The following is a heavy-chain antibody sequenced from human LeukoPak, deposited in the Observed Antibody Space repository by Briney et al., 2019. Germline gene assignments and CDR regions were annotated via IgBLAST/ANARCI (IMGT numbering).Heavy chain of an antibody. V-gene: IGHV3-21*01. D-gene: IGHD3-10*01. J-gene: IGHJ4*02. CDR1: GFTFSSFS. CDR2: ISSASSYI. Sequence: GGSLRLSCAASGFTFSSFSMNWVRQAPGKGLEWVSSISSASSYIYYADSVKGRFTISRDNAKNSLYLQMNSLRAEDTAVYYCARGKGSDYYYGGDYWGQGTLVTVSS. CDR3: ARGKGSDYYYGGDY.